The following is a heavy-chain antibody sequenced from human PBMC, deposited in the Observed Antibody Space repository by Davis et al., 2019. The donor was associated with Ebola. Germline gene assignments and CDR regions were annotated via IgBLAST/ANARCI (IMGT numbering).Heavy chain of an antibody. CDR2: IHDSGST. V-gene: IGHV4-59*08. J-gene: IGHJ4*02. CDR1: GGSISGDY. Sequence: MPSETLSLTCTVSGGSISGDYWSWIRQPPGKGLEWIGYIHDSGSTNYNPSLKSRLTISVDTSKNQFSLKLSSVTAADTAVYYCARHTRYCSSTSCYWTFDYWGQGTLVTVSS. CDR3: ARHTRYCSSTSCYWTFDY. D-gene: IGHD2-2*01.